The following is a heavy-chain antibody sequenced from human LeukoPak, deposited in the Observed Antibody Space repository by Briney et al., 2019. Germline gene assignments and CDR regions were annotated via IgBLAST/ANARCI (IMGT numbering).Heavy chain of an antibody. CDR3: ARSRAPGAADAFDI. Sequence: GESLKFPCQASGYSFTIYWIAWVRHMPGKGLAWMGIIYPGDSDTRYSPSFQGQVTISADKSISTAYLQWSRLKAPDTAMYYCARSRAPGAADAFDIWGQGTMVTVPS. V-gene: IGHV5-51*01. J-gene: IGHJ3*02. D-gene: IGHD7-27*01. CDR1: GYSFTIYW. CDR2: IYPGDSDT.